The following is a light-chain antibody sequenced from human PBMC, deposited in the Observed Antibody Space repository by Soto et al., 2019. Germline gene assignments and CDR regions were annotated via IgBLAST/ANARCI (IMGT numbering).Light chain of an antibody. J-gene: IGKJ4*01. CDR3: QQYNSWPLT. V-gene: IGKV3-15*01. CDR2: VAS. Sequence: EIVMTQSPATLSVSPGERATLSCRSSQTIRNNLAWYQQKPGQAPRLLIYVASTRATDIPARFSGSGSGTDFTLTISSLQSEDFAFYYCQQYNSWPLTFGGGTKV. CDR1: QTIRNN.